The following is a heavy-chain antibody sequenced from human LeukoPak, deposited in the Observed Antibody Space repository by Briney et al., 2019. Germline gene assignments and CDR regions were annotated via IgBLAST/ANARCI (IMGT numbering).Heavy chain of an antibody. V-gene: IGHV3-23*01. J-gene: IGHJ4*02. CDR2: ISGSGGST. Sequence: GGSLRLSCAASGFTFSSYAMSWVRQAPGKGLEWVSAISGSGGSTYYADSVKGRFTISRDNAKNSLYLQMNSLRDEDTAVYYCATHLYYDFWSGYYTGVFDYWGQGTLVTVSS. D-gene: IGHD3-3*01. CDR3: ATHLYYDFWSGYYTGVFDY. CDR1: GFTFSSYA.